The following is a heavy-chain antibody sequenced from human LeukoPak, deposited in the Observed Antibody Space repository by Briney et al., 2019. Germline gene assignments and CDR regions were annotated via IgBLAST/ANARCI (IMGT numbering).Heavy chain of an antibody. J-gene: IGHJ1*01. V-gene: IGHV1-2*02. CDR2: VGPNSGGT. CDR1: GYTFTDHY. D-gene: IGHD6-13*01. CDR3: ARDSPAAAAGRIQH. Sequence: GASVKVSCKASGYTFTDHYIHWVRQAPGRRPEWMGWVGPNSGGTNYAQKFQGRVTMTRDTSISTAYMELSSLRSDDTAVYFCARDSPAAAAGRIQHWGQGAQVTVSS.